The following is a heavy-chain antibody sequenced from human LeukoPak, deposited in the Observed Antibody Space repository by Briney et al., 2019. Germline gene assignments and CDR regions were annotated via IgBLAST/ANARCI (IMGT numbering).Heavy chain of an antibody. J-gene: IGHJ3*02. CDR1: GFTFSSYD. V-gene: IGHV3-13*01. CDR3: ARVDSSDAFDI. Sequence: GGSLRLSCAASGFTFSSYDMHWVRHATGKGLEWVSAIGTAGDTYYPGSVKGRFTISRENAKNSLYLQMNSLRAGDTAVYYCARVDSSDAFDIWGQGTMVTVSS. CDR2: IGTAGDT. D-gene: IGHD3-22*01.